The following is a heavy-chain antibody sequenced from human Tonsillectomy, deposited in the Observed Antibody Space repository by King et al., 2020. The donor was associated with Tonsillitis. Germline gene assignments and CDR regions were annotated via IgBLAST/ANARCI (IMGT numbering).Heavy chain of an antibody. J-gene: IGHJ5*02. CDR1: GFSFSTYG. CDR3: ARDHEPFGSSIYNWFDP. Sequence: VQLVVSVGGVVQPGRSLRLSCAASGFSFSTYGMHWVRQAPGKGLEWVAVMWFDGRNKYYADSVKGRFTISRDSSNNTLYLQMSSLRAEDTAVYYSARDHEPFGSSIYNWFDPWRQGTLVTVST. D-gene: IGHD6-6*01. CDR2: MWFDGRNK. V-gene: IGHV3-33*01.